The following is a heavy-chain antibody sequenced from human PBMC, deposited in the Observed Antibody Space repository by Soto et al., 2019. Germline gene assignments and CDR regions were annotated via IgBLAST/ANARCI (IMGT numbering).Heavy chain of an antibody. J-gene: IGHJ1*01. Sequence: QVTLKESGPVLLRPTESLTLTCTVSGFSLSDSRLGVGWIRQPPGKALEWVAHISSDDDRSYSTSLRSRLTISKDPSISQVVLTLTNVDPADTATYYGVGIDVTRDWLYYYCEHWGRGTPVTVSP. V-gene: IGHV2-26*01. CDR2: ISSDDDR. CDR3: VGIDVTRDWLYYYCEH. D-gene: IGHD1-26*01. CDR1: GFSLSDSRLG.